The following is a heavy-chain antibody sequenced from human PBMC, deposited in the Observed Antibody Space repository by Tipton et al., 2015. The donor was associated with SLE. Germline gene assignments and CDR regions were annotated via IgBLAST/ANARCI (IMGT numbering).Heavy chain of an antibody. CDR3: ARRRSETGLFSKRGWFDP. D-gene: IGHD3-10*02. J-gene: IGHJ5*02. Sequence: TLSLTCTVSGGSITTYYWSWVRQSPGKGLEWIGDIYTSGSISTSGNTNYNPSLKSRVTMSVDTSKNQFSLKLTSVTAADRAVYYCARRRSETGLFSKRGWFDPWGQGTLVTVSS. CDR1: GGSITTYY. V-gene: IGHV4-4*09. CDR2: IYTSGSISTSGNT.